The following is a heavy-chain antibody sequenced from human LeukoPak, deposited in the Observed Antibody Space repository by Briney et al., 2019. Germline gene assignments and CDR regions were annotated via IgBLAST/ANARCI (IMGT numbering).Heavy chain of an antibody. CDR2: IIPIFGTA. Sequence: GASVKVSCKASGGTFSSYAISWVRQAPGQGLEWMGGIIPIFGTANYAQKFQGRVTITADESTSTAYMELSSLRSEDTAVYYCARGLTVVTAEGAYNWFDPWGQGTLVTVSS. V-gene: IGHV1-69*13. J-gene: IGHJ5*02. CDR1: GGTFSSYA. D-gene: IGHD4-23*01. CDR3: ARGLTVVTAEGAYNWFDP.